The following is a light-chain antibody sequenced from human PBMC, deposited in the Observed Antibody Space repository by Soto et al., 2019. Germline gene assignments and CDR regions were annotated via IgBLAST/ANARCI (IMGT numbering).Light chain of an antibody. J-gene: IGKJ1*01. V-gene: IGKV1-5*01. Sequence: DIQMTQSPSTLSASLGDRVTITCRASRKIDRCLAWYQQKPGKAPRLLIYDASTLETGVPSRFSGGGSGTEFTLTISSLQPDDNATYYCQHCDTYWAFGQGTKVEVE. CDR1: RKIDRC. CDR3: QHCDTYWA. CDR2: DAS.